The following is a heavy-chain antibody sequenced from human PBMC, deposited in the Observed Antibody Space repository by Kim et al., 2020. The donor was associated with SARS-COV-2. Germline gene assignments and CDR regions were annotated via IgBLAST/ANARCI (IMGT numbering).Heavy chain of an antibody. D-gene: IGHD3-3*01. CDR1: GFTFSSYS. V-gene: IGHV3-21*01. J-gene: IGHJ4*02. Sequence: GGSLRLSCAASGFTFSSYSMNWVRQAPGKGLEWVSSISSSSYIYYADSVKGRFTVSRDNAKNSLYLQMNSLRAEDTAVYYCARGTIFGVVPFDYWGQGTL. CDR3: ARGTIFGVVPFDY. CDR2: ISSSSYI.